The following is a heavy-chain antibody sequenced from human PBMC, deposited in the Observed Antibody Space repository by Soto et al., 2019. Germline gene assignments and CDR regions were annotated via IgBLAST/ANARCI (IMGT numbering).Heavy chain of an antibody. D-gene: IGHD5-12*01. CDR3: ARGSYSGYDIYYFDY. Sequence: SETLFLTCTVSGGSISSYYWSWIRQPPGKGLEWIGYIYYSGSTNYNPSLKSRITSTVDTSKNQFSLKLSSVTAADTAVYYCARGSYSGYDIYYFDYWGQGTLVTVSS. V-gene: IGHV4-59*01. CDR2: IYYSGST. J-gene: IGHJ4*02. CDR1: GGSISSYY.